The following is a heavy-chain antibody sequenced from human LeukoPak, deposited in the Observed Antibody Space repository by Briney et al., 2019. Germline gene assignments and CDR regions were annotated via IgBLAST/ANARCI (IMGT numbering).Heavy chain of an antibody. CDR2: ISSSGSTI. Sequence: GGSLRLSCAASGFTFSDYYMSWIRQAPGKGLEWVSYISSSGSTIYYADSVKGRFTISRDSAKNSLYLQTNSLRAEDTAVYYCTRDHHRRHYDSQARNTFDIWGQGTMVTVSS. CDR1: GFTFSDYY. CDR3: TRDHHRRHYDSQARNTFDI. D-gene: IGHD3-22*01. J-gene: IGHJ3*02. V-gene: IGHV3-11*04.